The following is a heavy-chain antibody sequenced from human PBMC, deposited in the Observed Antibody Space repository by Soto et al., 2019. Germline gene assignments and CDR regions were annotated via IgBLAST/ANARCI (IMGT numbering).Heavy chain of an antibody. V-gene: IGHV4-31*03. CDR2: IYYSGST. CDR3: ATGLRAVALGRY. D-gene: IGHD6-19*01. CDR1: GGSISSGGYY. J-gene: IGHJ4*02. Sequence: QVQLQESGPGLVKPSQTLSLNCTVSGGSISSGGYYWSWIRQHPGKGLEWIGYIYYSGSTYYNPSLKSRVTVSVDTSKNQFSLKLSSVTAADTAVYYCATGLRAVALGRYWGQGTLVTVSS.